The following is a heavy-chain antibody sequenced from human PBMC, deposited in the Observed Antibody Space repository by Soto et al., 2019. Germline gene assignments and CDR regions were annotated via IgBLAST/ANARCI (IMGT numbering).Heavy chain of an antibody. J-gene: IGHJ3*01. CDR2: IGGTDGDSDGVP. CDR1: GFILNNYA. D-gene: IGHD7-27*01. CDR3: VKRGRNWGAFDF. V-gene: IGHV3-23*01. Sequence: VQPLESGGDLVQPGGSLRLSCVASGFILNNYAMSWVRQAPGKGLEWVSNIGGTDGDSDGVPWYEDSVKGRFTISRDSSANTLFLHMDNLRAEDSALYYCVKRGRNWGAFDFWGQGTTVVVSS.